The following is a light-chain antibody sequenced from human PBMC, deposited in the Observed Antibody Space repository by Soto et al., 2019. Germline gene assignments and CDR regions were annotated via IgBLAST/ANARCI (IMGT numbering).Light chain of an antibody. J-gene: IGLJ2*01. CDR2: DVS. CDR3: SSYTSSTTLKV. CDR1: SSDVGGYNY. Sequence: QSALTQPSSVSGSPGQSITISCTGTSSDVGGYNYVSWYQQHPGKAPKLIIYDVSNRPSGVSNRFSGSKSGTTASLTISGLQAEDEADDYCSSYTSSTTLKVFGGGTKLTVL. V-gene: IGLV2-14*01.